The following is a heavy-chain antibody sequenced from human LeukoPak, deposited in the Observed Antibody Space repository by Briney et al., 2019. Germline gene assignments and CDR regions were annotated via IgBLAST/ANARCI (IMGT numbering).Heavy chain of an antibody. J-gene: IGHJ5*02. D-gene: IGHD3-10*01. CDR1: GYTFTSYA. V-gene: IGHV7-4-1*02. CDR2: INTNTGNP. Sequence: GASVKVSCKASGYTFTSYAMNWVRQAPGQGLEWMGWINTNTGNPTYAQGFTGLFVFSLDTSVSTAYLQISSLKAEDTAVYYCARSRTRITMVRGVNHWFGPWGQGTLVTVSS. CDR3: ARSRTRITMVRGVNHWFGP.